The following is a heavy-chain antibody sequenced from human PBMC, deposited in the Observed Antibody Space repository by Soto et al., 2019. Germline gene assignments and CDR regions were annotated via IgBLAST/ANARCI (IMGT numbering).Heavy chain of an antibody. J-gene: IGHJ4*02. Sequence: GGSLRLSCAASGFAFTNYGIHWVRQAPGKGLEWVAHISNDGSKKFYGDSVKGRFTISRDNSVNTVYLQMTSLRPDDTAVFYCARDVAMPTGLGLGYWGQGTLVTVSS. CDR1: GFAFTNYG. D-gene: IGHD6-19*01. CDR2: ISNDGSKK. CDR3: ARDVAMPTGLGLGY. V-gene: IGHV3-30*03.